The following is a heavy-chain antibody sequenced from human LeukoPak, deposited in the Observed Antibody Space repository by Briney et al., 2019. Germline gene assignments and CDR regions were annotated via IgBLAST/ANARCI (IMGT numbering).Heavy chain of an antibody. CDR3: ARDIGDLTFDY. Sequence: GGSLRLSCAGSGFSFSSYAMHWVRQAPGKGLEWVAVISYDGSNKYYADSVKGRFTISRDNSKNTLYLQMNSLRAEDTAVYYCARDIGDLTFDYWGQGTLVTVSS. CDR2: ISYDGSNK. D-gene: IGHD3-16*01. J-gene: IGHJ4*02. V-gene: IGHV3-30*04. CDR1: GFSFSSYA.